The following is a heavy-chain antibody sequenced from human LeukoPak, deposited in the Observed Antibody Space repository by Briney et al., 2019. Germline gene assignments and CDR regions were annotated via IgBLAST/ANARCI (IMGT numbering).Heavy chain of an antibody. D-gene: IGHD3/OR15-3a*01. CDR2: IKVDGSDT. V-gene: IGHV3-7*05. Sequence: PGGSLRLSCAASAFTFSTYWMGWVRQAPGKGLEWVANIKVDGSDTYYVDSVKGRFTISRDNAKKSLYLQMNSLRAEDTAVYYCVREDWGDVWGQGTTVTVSS. J-gene: IGHJ6*02. CDR3: VREDWGDV. CDR1: AFTFSTYW.